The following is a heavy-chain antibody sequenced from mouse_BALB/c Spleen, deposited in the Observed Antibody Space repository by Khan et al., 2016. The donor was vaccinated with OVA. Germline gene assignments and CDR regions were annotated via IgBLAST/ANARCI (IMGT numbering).Heavy chain of an antibody. D-gene: IGHD2-14*01. V-gene: IGHV1-4*01. CDR3: VRDVAYHRNDGWFAY. CDR2: INPSNGYT. CDR1: GYTFTSYT. Sequence: QMQLEESGAELARPGASVKMSCKASGYTFTSYTIHWIKVRPGQGLEWIGFINPSNGYTNYNQKFKDKATLTADKSSTTVHMQLSSLTSDDSAVYNFVRDVAYHRNDGWFAYWGQGTLVTVSA. J-gene: IGHJ3*01.